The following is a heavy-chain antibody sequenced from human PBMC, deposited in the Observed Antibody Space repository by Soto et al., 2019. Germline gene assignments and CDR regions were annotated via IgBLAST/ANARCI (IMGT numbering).Heavy chain of an antibody. CDR3: ESPWGDVDAVSNYCFYGKDV. D-gene: IGHD5-18*01. V-gene: IGHV1-8*02. J-gene: IGHJ6*02. Sequence: ASVKVSCKASGYTFSSYDISWVRQATGQGLEWMGWMNPIIGNANYAQKFQGRVTMTTDTSMSTAYMELSSLRSEDTAVYYCESPWGDVDAVSNYCFYGKDVWGHGTMVTVSS. CDR1: GYTFSSYD. CDR2: MNPIIGNA.